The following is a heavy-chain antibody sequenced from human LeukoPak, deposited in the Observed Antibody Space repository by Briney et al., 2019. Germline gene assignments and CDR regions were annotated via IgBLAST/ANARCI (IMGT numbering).Heavy chain of an antibody. Sequence: PGGSLRLSCVASGFTFTKCAMSWIRQAPGKGLEWVAIITATGDTAYYADSVKGRFTISRDNSRNTVYMQMDSLRAEDTAIYYSAGDRNSVWYSLLDYWGQGSQVTVSP. D-gene: IGHD6-19*01. CDR3: AGDRNSVWYSLLDY. V-gene: IGHV3-23*01. J-gene: IGHJ4*02. CDR1: GFTFTKCA. CDR2: ITATGDTA.